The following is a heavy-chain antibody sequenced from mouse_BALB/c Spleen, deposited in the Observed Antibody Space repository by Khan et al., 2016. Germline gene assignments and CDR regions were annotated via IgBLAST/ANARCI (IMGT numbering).Heavy chain of an antibody. D-gene: IGHD2-4*01. Sequence: VQLQQSGAELVKPGASVKLSCTVSGCNIKDTYMHWVNQRPEQGLEWIGRIDPANGNTKYDPKFQDKATITADTSSNTAYLQLSSLTSEDTAVYYCSRGVYDYEFAYWGEGTLVTVSA. J-gene: IGHJ3*01. CDR1: GCNIKDTY. CDR2: IDPANGNT. V-gene: IGHV14-3*02. CDR3: SRGVYDYEFAY.